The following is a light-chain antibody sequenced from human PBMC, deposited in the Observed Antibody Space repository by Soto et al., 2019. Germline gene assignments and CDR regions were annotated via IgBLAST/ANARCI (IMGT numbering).Light chain of an antibody. V-gene: IGKV3D-20*02. Sequence: EIVLTQSPGTLSLSPGERATLYCRASQSVSSSYLAWYQQKPGQAPRLLIYGASSRATGIPDRFSGSGSGTDFTLTISRLEPEDFAVYYCQQHSNWLLTFGGGTKVDIK. CDR1: QSVSSSY. J-gene: IGKJ4*01. CDR2: GAS. CDR3: QQHSNWLLT.